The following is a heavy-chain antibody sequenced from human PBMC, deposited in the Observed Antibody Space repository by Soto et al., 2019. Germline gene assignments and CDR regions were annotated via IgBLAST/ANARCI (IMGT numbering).Heavy chain of an antibody. V-gene: IGHV4-39*01. CDR3: ARHHFFCFGDGGYFQAYHYYVLDV. CDR2: MFYFGST. D-gene: IGHD2-21*01. Sequence: SETMSLTCTVSGGSISSSSYCWGWIRQPPGKGLEWLGTMFYFGSTYYNTSLESRVTISVDPSKNQFSLKLSSVTAADTAVYYCARHHFFCFGDGGYFQAYHYYVLDVWGHGTTVPVS. J-gene: IGHJ6*02. CDR1: GGSISSSSYC.